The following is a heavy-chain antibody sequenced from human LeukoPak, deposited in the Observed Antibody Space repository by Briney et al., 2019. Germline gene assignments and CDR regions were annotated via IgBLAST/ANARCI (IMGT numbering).Heavy chain of an antibody. CDR3: AIRPIAAEEVSFDP. CDR2: INHSGST. J-gene: IGHJ5*02. CDR1: GGSFSGYY. D-gene: IGHD6-13*01. V-gene: IGHV4-34*01. Sequence: SETLSLTCTVYGGSFSGYYWSWIRQPPGKGLEWIGEINHSGSTNYNPSLKSRVTISVDTSKNQFSLKLSPVTAADTAVYYCAIRPIAAEEVSFDPWGQGTLVTVSS.